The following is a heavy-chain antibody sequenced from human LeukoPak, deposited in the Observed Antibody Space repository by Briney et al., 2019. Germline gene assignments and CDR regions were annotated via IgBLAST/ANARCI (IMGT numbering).Heavy chain of an antibody. D-gene: IGHD3-10*01. CDR3: AREAFGGSESYYNLNYFDY. Sequence: SETLSLTCTVSGGTISSGGYYWSWIGQHPGKGLEWIGYNYYSGSTYYNPSVKSRVTISVDTSKNQFSLKLSSVTAADTAVYYCAREAFGGSESYYNLNYFDYWGQGTLVTVSS. J-gene: IGHJ4*02. V-gene: IGHV4-31*03. CDR2: NYYSGST. CDR1: GGTISSGGYY.